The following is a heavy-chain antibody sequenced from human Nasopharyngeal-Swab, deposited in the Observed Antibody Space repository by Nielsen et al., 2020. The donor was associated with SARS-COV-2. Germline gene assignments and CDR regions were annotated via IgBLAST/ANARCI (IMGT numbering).Heavy chain of an antibody. J-gene: IGHJ3*02. CDR2: ISGSGGST. CDR1: GFTFSSYV. Sequence: GESLKISCVASGFTFSSYVMSWVRQAPGKGLEWVSAISGSGGSTYYADSVKGRFTISRDNSKNTLYLQMNSLRAEDTAVYYCAKDRLEAMGPDAFDIWGQGTMVTVSS. D-gene: IGHD5-18*01. V-gene: IGHV3-23*01. CDR3: AKDRLEAMGPDAFDI.